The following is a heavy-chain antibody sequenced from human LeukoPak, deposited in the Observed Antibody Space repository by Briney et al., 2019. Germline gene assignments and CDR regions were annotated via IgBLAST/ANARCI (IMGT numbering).Heavy chain of an antibody. CDR2: ISSSGTTI. Sequence: SGGSLRLSCAASGFTFSSYELNWVRQAPGKGLEWISYISSSGTTIYYTDSVKGRFTISRDNAKNSLYLQKNSLRAEDTAVYYCARGLGKGDYWGQGTLVTVSS. CDR1: GFTFSSYE. D-gene: IGHD7-27*01. J-gene: IGHJ4*02. V-gene: IGHV3-48*03. CDR3: ARGLGKGDY.